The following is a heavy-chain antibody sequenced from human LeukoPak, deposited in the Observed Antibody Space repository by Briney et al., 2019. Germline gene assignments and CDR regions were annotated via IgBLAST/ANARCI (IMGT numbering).Heavy chain of an antibody. Sequence: ASVKVSCKASGYTFTGYYMHWVRQAPGQGLEWMGWINPNSGGTNYAQKLQGRVTMTTDTSTSTAYMELRSLRSDDTAVYYCARGPFHWNPFDYWGQGTLVTVSS. V-gene: IGHV1-2*02. CDR3: ARGPFHWNPFDY. CDR2: INPNSGGT. CDR1: GYTFTGYY. D-gene: IGHD1-1*01. J-gene: IGHJ4*02.